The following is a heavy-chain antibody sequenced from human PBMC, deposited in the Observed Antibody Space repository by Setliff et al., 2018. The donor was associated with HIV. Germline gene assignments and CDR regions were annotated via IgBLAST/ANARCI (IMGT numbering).Heavy chain of an antibody. D-gene: IGHD3-9*01. CDR2: INPNSGDT. CDR1: GYTFTSYG. CDR3: ARKRLGFDGIDV. Sequence: ASVKVSCKASGYTFTSYGISWVRQAPGQGLEWMGRINPNSGDTNYEQKFKGRVTLTRDTSITTAYLEVRSDDTAVYYCARKRLGFDGIDVWGQGTTVTVSS. V-gene: IGHV1-2*06. J-gene: IGHJ6*02.